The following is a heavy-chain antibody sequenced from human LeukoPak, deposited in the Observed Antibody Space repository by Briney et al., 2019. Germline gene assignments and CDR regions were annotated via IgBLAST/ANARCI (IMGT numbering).Heavy chain of an antibody. CDR1: GYIFNNYA. CDR2: ISGSGST. CDR3: AKGGQDCSPTTCYYD. J-gene: IGHJ4*02. D-gene: IGHD2-2*01. Sequence: PGGSLRPSCVASGYIFNNYAVSWVRQAPGKGLEWVSAISGSGSTYYADSVKGRFTISRDNSKNTGYLQMNSLRAEDTAVYYCAKGGQDCSPTTCYYDWGQGTLVTVSS. V-gene: IGHV3-23*01.